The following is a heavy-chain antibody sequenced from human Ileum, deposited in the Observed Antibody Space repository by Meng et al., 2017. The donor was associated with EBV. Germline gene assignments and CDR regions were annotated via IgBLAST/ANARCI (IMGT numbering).Heavy chain of an antibody. CDR2: IYYSGTT. Sequence: HVALPEAGPGLVKPSETLSRTCTVSGGSVSISSYYWSWIRQPPGKGLEWIGYIYYSGTTNYNPSLESRVTISVDTSKNQFSLKLRSVAASDTAVYYCARGWDTAMDSGWGQGTLVTVSS. CDR3: ARGWDTAMDSG. J-gene: IGHJ4*02. D-gene: IGHD5-18*01. CDR1: GGSVSISSYY. V-gene: IGHV4-61*01.